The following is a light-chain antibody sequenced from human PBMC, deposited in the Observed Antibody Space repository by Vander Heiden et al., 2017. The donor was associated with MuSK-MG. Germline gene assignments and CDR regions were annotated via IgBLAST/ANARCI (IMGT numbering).Light chain of an antibody. CDR1: QSIVIY. CDR2: AAS. Sequence: DTQLTQSPSSLSASVGDRVTITCRASQSIVIYLNWYQQKPGKAPKLLIYAASSLQSGVPSRFSGSGSGTDFTLTISSLQPEDFATYYCQQSYSAPLTFGGGTKVEIK. V-gene: IGKV1-39*01. CDR3: QQSYSAPLT. J-gene: IGKJ4*01.